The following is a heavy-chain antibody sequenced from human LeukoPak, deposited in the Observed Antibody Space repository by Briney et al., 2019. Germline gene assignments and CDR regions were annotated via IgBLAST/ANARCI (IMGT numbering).Heavy chain of an antibody. J-gene: IGHJ4*02. V-gene: IGHV3-23*01. D-gene: IGHD3-9*01. CDR2: MKGTGDT. Sequence: GGSLTLSCAAVGFSFNNYAMSWVRQSPARGLEWVSSMKGTGDTYFADSVKGRFTISRDNSKNTLYLQMNSLRAEDTAVYYCAKPTGGYDILTGYYNPEHYFDYWGQGTLVTVSS. CDR1: GFSFNNYA. CDR3: AKPTGGYDILTGYYNPEHYFDY.